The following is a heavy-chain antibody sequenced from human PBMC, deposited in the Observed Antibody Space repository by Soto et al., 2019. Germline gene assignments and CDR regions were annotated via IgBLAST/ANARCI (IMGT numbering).Heavy chain of an antibody. V-gene: IGHV3-13*04. D-gene: IGHD3-22*01. Sequence: GGSLRLSCAASGFTFSSYDMHWVRQATGKGLEWVSAIGTAGDTYYPGSVKGRFTISRENAKNSLYLQMNSLRAGDTAVYYCARACCYDSSGLGYYYGMDVWGQGTTVTVSS. CDR1: GFTFSSYD. CDR3: ARACCYDSSGLGYYYGMDV. CDR2: IGTAGDT. J-gene: IGHJ6*02.